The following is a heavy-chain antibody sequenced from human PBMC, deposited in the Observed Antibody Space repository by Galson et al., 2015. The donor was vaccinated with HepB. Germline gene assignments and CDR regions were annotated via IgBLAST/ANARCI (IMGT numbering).Heavy chain of an antibody. J-gene: IGHJ4*02. CDR1: GFTFSTSP. V-gene: IGHV3-7*01. Sequence: SLRLSCAASGFTFSTSPMNWVRQAPGKGLEWVANITQDGSEIYYVDSVKGRFTISRDNAKNSVYLQMNSLIAEDTAVYYCARPRIAAKYYFDYWGQGTLVAVSS. CDR3: ARPRIAAKYYFDY. CDR2: ITQDGSEI. D-gene: IGHD6-6*01.